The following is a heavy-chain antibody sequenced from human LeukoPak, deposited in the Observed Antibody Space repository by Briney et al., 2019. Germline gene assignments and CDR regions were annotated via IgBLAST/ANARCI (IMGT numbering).Heavy chain of an antibody. CDR3: ARNDMAAAGTFAF. CDR2: IIPPFDVS. Sequence: ASVKVSCKASGGSFRSKAVSWVRQAPGQGLEWMGAIIPPFDVSNYAQKFQGRITITMDESASTAYMELTSLRSEDTAVYYCARNDMAAAGTFAFWGQGTLVTVSS. D-gene: IGHD6-13*01. J-gene: IGHJ4*02. V-gene: IGHV1-69*05. CDR1: GGSFRSKA.